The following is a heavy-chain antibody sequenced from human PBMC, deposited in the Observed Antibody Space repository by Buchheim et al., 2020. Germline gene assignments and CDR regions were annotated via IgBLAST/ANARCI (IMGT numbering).Heavy chain of an antibody. CDR2: INGVGSTT. D-gene: IGHD6-19*01. Sequence: EVELLESGGGLVQPGGSLRLSCAGSGFTFSSYAMSWVRQAPGKGLEWVSTINGVGSTTYYGDSVQGQFTISRDNSRNMLYLQMNSLTAEDSALYYCANNRNSGWSHQYWGQGTL. CDR3: ANNRNSGWSHQY. J-gene: IGHJ4*02. CDR1: GFTFSSYA. V-gene: IGHV3-23*01.